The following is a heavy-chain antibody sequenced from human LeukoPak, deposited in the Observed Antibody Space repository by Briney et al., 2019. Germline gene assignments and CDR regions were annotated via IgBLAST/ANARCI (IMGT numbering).Heavy chain of an antibody. CDR2: ISGSGGST. Sequence: PGGSLRLSCAASGFTFSSYAMSWVRQAPGKGLEGVSAISGSGGSTCYADSVKGRFTISRDNSKNTLYLQMNSLREEDTAVYYCAKDLGVTGYYYYYMDVWGKGTTVTVSS. J-gene: IGHJ6*03. V-gene: IGHV3-23*01. D-gene: IGHD4-11*01. CDR3: AKDLGVTGYYYYYMDV. CDR1: GFTFSSYA.